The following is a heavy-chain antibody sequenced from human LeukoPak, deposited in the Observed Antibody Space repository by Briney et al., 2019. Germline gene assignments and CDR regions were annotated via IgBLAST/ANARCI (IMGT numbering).Heavy chain of an antibody. CDR3: ARDRGHSGSYQDY. CDR2: ISYDGSNK. J-gene: IGHJ4*02. D-gene: IGHD1-26*01. Sequence: PGGSLRLSCAASGFTFSSYAMHWVRQAPGKGLEWVAVISYDGSNKYYADSVKGRFTISRDNSKNTLYLQMNSLRAEDTAVYYCARDRGHSGSYQDYWGQGTLVTVSS. V-gene: IGHV3-30*04. CDR1: GFTFSSYA.